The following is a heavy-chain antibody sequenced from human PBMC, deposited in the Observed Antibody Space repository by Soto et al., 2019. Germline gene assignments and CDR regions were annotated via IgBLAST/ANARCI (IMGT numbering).Heavy chain of an antibody. CDR1: GFSLSTTGVG. V-gene: IGHV2-5*02. Sequence: QITLKESGPTLVKPTQTVTLTCTFSGFSLSTTGVGVGWIRQPPGKALEWLALFYWDDDKHYSPSLKSRLTITKDPSKNQVVLTMTNMDPVDTATYYCAKRRSYGDFHHWGQGTLVTVSS. CDR3: AKRRSYGDFHH. J-gene: IGHJ1*01. CDR2: FYWDDDK. D-gene: IGHD4-17*01.